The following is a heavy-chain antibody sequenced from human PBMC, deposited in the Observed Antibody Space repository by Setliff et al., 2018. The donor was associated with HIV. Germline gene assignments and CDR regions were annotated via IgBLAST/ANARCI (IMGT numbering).Heavy chain of an antibody. D-gene: IGHD4-4*01. Sequence: GGSLRLSCAASGFTFSDYGFHWVRQAPGKGLEWVAVISYDGSYKYYADSVKGRFTISRDNSKNTLYVQMNSLRADDTAVYYCVRDLTTIVTRKVSDIWGQGTMVTVSS. CDR2: ISYDGSYK. J-gene: IGHJ3*02. CDR3: VRDLTTIVTRKVSDI. CDR1: GFTFSDYG. V-gene: IGHV3-30*19.